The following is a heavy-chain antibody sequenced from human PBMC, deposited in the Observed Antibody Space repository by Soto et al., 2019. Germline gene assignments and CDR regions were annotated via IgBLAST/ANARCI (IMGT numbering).Heavy chain of an antibody. CDR3: ARESEGGDLHDWFDH. D-gene: IGHD3-16*01. V-gene: IGHV4-59*01. Sequence: XETLCLTFSVAGYSIGTYYWSWVRQPPGKGLDWLGFVHYSGSTHYNPSLKGRVTISVDMSKNQLSLKLRSVTAADTAVYYCARESEGGDLHDWFDHWGQGTLVTVSS. J-gene: IGHJ5*02. CDR2: VHYSGST. CDR1: GYSIGTYY.